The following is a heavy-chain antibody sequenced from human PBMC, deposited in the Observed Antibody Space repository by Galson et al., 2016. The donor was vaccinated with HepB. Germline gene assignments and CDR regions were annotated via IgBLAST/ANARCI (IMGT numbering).Heavy chain of an antibody. D-gene: IGHD1-1*01. V-gene: IGHV3-21*04. CDR1: GFTFSAYW. J-gene: IGHJ4*02. Sequence: SLRLSCAASGFTFSAYWMHWVRQAPGKGLEWVSTISGSGNSILYGDSVKGRFTISRDNSKNIVYLQMNSLRAEDTAVYYCARATMTKDLDYWGQGTLVSVSS. CDR3: ARATMTKDLDY. CDR2: ISGSGNSI.